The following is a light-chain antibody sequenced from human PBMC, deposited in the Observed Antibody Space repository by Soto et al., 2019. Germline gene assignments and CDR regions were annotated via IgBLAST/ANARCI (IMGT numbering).Light chain of an antibody. J-gene: IGKJ5*01. CDR1: QSVSSNF. V-gene: IGKV3-20*01. CDR3: QVCGNLPIT. Sequence: ERVLTQSPGTLYLSTGERATLSCRASQSVSSNFLAWYQEKPGQAPRLLIFGASIRSAGIPARFSGSGSGTDFTLTISSLEAEDCVVDYCQVCGNLPITFWHGRRLENK. CDR2: GAS.